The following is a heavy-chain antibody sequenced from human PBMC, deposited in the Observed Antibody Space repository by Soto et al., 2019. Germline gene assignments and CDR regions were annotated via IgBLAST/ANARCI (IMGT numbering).Heavy chain of an antibody. V-gene: IGHV1-24*01. D-gene: IGHD2-2*01. CDR2: FDPEDGET. Sequence: QVQLVQSGAEVKKPGASVKVSCKVSGYTLTELSMHWVRQAPGKGLEWMGGFDPEDGETIYAQKFQQRVTMHDDTSTDKAYMELSSLRSEDTAVYYCATGCISPSCLALRALDYWGQGTLVTVSS. CDR3: ATGCISPSCLALRALDY. J-gene: IGHJ4*02. CDR1: GYTLTELS.